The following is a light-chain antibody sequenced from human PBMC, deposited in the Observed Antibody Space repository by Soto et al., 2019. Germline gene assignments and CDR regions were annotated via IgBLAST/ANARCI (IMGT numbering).Light chain of an antibody. CDR1: SSDVGGYNH. V-gene: IGLV2-14*01. Sequence: QSALTQPASVSGSPGQSITISCTGTSSDVGGYNHVSWYQIHPGEAPKLIIYEVTSRPSGVSYRFSGSKSGNSASLTISGLQAEDEADYYCSSYASSSSYVFGGGTKGTVL. CDR2: EVT. J-gene: IGLJ1*01. CDR3: SSYASSSSYV.